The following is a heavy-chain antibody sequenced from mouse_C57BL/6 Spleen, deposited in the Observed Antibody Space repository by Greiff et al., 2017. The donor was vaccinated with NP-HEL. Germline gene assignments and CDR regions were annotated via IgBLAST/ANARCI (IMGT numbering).Heavy chain of an antibody. CDR3: ARAPIYYDYPWFAY. CDR2: ISDGGSYT. Sequence: DVKLQESGGGLVKPGGSLKLSCAASGFTFSSYAMSWVRQTPEKRLEWVATISDGGSYTYYPDNVKGRFTISRDNAKNNLYLQMSHLKSEDTAMYYCARAPIYYDYPWFAYWGQGTLVTVSA. CDR1: GFTFSSYA. D-gene: IGHD2-4*01. V-gene: IGHV5-4*03. J-gene: IGHJ3*01.